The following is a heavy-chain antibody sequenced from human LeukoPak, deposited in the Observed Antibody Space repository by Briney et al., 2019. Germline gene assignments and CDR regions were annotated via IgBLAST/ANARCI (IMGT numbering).Heavy chain of an antibody. CDR1: GGSISSGGYY. Sequence: PSQTLSLTCTVSGGSISSGGYYWSWIRQHPGTGLEWIGYIYYSGSTYYNPSLKSRVTISVDTSKNQFSLKLSSVTATDTAVYYCARCIAAAGTGRGMDVWGQGTTVTVSS. CDR2: IYYSGST. V-gene: IGHV4-31*03. D-gene: IGHD6-13*01. CDR3: ARCIAAAGTGRGMDV. J-gene: IGHJ6*02.